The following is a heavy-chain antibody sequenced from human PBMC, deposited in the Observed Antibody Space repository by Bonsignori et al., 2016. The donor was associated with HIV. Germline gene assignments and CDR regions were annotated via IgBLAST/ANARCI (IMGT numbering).Heavy chain of an antibody. CDR2: ISSSSSYI. D-gene: IGHD5-24*01. Sequence: WIRQPPGKGLEWVSSISSSSSYIYYADSVKGRFTISRDNAKNSLYLQMNSLRAEDTAVYYCARDLEMATITELYYYYYMDVWGKGTTVTVSS. CDR3: ARDLEMATITELYYYYYMDV. J-gene: IGHJ6*03. V-gene: IGHV3-21*01.